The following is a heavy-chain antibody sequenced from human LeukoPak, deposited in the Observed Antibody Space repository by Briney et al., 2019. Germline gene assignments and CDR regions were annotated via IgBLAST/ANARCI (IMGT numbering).Heavy chain of an antibody. J-gene: IGHJ5*02. CDR2: MNPNSGNT. D-gene: IGHD2-2*01. CDR1: GYTFTSYD. CDR3: ATTAGYCSSTSCYGFDP. Sequence: ASVKVSCKASGYTFTSYDINWVRQATGQGLEWMGWMNPNSGNTGYAQKFQGRVTITRNTSISTAYMELSSLRSEDTAVSYCATTAGYCSSTSCYGFDPWGQGTLVTVSS. V-gene: IGHV1-8*03.